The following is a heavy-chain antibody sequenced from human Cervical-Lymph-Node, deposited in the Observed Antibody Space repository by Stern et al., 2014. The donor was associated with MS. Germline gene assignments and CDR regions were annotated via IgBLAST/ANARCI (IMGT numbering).Heavy chain of an antibody. J-gene: IGHJ6*02. D-gene: IGHD1-26*01. V-gene: IGHV4-31*03. Sequence: VQLLESGPGLVKPSQTLSLTCSVSGGSVSSDGNYWTWIRQHPGKGLEXIGFIHHLGTTNYNPSLRSRVTISLDTSGNHFSLKLTSVTAADTAVYYCARDPRREGATRGGMDVWGQGTTVTVSS. CDR2: IHHLGTT. CDR1: GGSVSSDGNY. CDR3: ARDPRREGATRGGMDV.